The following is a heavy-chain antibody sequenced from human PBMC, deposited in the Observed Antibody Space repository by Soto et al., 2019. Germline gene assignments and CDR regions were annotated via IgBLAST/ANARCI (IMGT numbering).Heavy chain of an antibody. CDR1: GFTFSSYA. CDR2: ISGSGGST. J-gene: IGHJ4*02. CDR3: AKASDYDILTGYPYFDY. D-gene: IGHD3-9*01. Sequence: GSLRLSCAASGFTFSSYAMSWVRQAPGKGLEWVSAISGSGGSTYYADSVKGRFTISRDNSKNTLYLQMNSLRAEDTAVYYCAKASDYDILTGYPYFDYWGQGTLVTVSS. V-gene: IGHV3-23*01.